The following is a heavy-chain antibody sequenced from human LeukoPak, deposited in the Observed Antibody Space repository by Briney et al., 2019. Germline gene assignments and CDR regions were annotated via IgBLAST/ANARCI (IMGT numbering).Heavy chain of an antibody. J-gene: IGHJ4*02. D-gene: IGHD3-10*01. CDR3: AKEGDGSGSYFGIGCY. CDR2: ISGSGGST. V-gene: IGHV3-23*01. Sequence: QSGGSLRLSCAASGFTFSSYAMSWVRQAPGKGLEWVSAISGSGGSTYYADSVKGRFTISRDNSKNTLYLQMNSLRAEDTAVYYCAKEGDGSGSYFGIGCYWGQGTLVTVSS. CDR1: GFTFSSYA.